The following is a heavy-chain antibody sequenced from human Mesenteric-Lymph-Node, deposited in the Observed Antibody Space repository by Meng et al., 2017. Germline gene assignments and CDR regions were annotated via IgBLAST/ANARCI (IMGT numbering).Heavy chain of an antibody. Sequence: GESLKISCAASGFTFSNYWMHWVRQAPGKGLEWVSTIIGSGDKTYYADSVRGRFTMSRDNSKNTLSVQMNSLRAEDTAVYYCVRDNGSGSFRPYNFEYWGQGTLVTVSS. V-gene: IGHV3-23*01. CDR1: GFTFSNYW. CDR2: IIGSGDKT. D-gene: IGHD3-10*01. J-gene: IGHJ4*02. CDR3: VRDNGSGSFRPYNFEY.